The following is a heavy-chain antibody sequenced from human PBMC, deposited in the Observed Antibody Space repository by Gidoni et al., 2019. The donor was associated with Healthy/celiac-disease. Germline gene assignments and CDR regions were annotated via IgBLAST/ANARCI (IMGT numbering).Heavy chain of an antibody. D-gene: IGHD3-10*01. CDR3: AKDLVVRGVPYYGMDV. V-gene: IGHV3-30*18. Sequence: QVQLVESGGGVVQPGRSLRLSCAASGFTFSSYGMHWVRQAPGKGLEWVAVISYDGSNKYYADSVKGRFTISRDNSKNTLYLQMNSLRAEDTAVYYCAKDLVVRGVPYYGMDVWGQGTTVTVSS. J-gene: IGHJ6*02. CDR1: GFTFSSYG. CDR2: ISYDGSNK.